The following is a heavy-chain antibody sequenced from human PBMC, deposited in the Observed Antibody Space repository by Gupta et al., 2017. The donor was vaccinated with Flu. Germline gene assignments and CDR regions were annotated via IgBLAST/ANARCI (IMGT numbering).Heavy chain of an antibody. Sequence: QVQLVESGGGVVQPGRSLRLSCAASGFTFRSYAMHWVRQAPGKGLEWVAVISYDGSNKYYADSVKGRFTISRDNSKNTLYLQMNSLRAEDTAVYYCARDPLNYSSSSSIGDAFDIWGQGTMVTVSS. CDR3: ARDPLNYSSSSSIGDAFDI. V-gene: IGHV3-30-3*01. CDR2: ISYDGSNK. CDR1: GFTFRSYA. D-gene: IGHD6-6*01. J-gene: IGHJ3*02.